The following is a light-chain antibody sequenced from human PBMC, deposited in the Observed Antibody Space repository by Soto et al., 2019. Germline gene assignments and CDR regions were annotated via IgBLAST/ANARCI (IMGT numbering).Light chain of an antibody. CDR2: GNS. J-gene: IGLJ2*01. CDR3: QADGSSRRGCGV. CDR1: SSNIGAGYD. Sequence: QSVLTQPPSVSGAPGQRVTISCTGSSSNIGAGYDVHWYQQLPGTAPKLLIYGNSNRPSGVPDRFSGSKSGTSASLAITGLLEEEEADYYCQADGSSRRGCGVFGGGTKLTVL. V-gene: IGLV1-40*01.